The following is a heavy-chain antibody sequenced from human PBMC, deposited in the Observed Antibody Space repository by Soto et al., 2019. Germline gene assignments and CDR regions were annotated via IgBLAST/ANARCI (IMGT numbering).Heavy chain of an antibody. J-gene: IGHJ4*02. D-gene: IGHD6-13*01. CDR3: ARDFSSTWPTFDS. CDR2: INTFTGGT. CDR1: GYTFTGYY. V-gene: IGHV1-2*02. Sequence: QVQLEQSGAEVKKPGASVKVSCKASGYTFTGYYIHWVRQAPGQGLEWMGWINTFTGGTNSAQKFQARVTVTRDTSTSTAHIELNSLTSDDTAVYYCARDFSSTWPTFDSWGQGTLVTVSS.